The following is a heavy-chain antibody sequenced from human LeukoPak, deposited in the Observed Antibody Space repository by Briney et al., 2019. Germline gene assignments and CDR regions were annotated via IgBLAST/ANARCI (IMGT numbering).Heavy chain of an antibody. Sequence: PGGSLRLSCAASGFTFNTYAMTWVRQAPGKGLEWVAVISYDGSNKYYADSVKGRFTISRDNSKNTLYLQMNSLRAEDTAVYYCARVSDFWSGYYTGIRAPLGYWGQGTLVTVSS. CDR1: GFTFNTYA. CDR3: ARVSDFWSGYYTGIRAPLGY. V-gene: IGHV3-30-3*01. J-gene: IGHJ4*02. CDR2: ISYDGSNK. D-gene: IGHD3-3*01.